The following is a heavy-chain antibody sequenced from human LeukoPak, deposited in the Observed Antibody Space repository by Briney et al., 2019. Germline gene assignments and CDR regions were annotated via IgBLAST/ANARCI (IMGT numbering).Heavy chain of an antibody. CDR3: ACRRYSDTWSDP. D-gene: IGHD6-13*01. J-gene: IGHJ5*02. V-gene: IGHV5-51*01. Sequence: GESLKISCEGFGNSFTDYWIGWVRQMPGEGLEWGGIIYPGGSAVQYTPFFYSRVTMSADKSTSTTYLQWTSLRDSDSGMYYCACRRYSDTWSDPWGQGTLVTVSS. CDR1: GNSFTDYW. CDR2: IYPGGSAV.